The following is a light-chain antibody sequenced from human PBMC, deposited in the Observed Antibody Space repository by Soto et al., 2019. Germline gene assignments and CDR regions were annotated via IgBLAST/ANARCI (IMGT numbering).Light chain of an antibody. CDR1: SSNIGAGYD. J-gene: IGLJ2*01. Sequence: QSVLTQPPSVSGAPGQRVTISCTGSSSNIGAGYDVHWYQQLPGTAPKLLIYGNSNRPSGVPDRFSGSKSGTSASLAITGLQAEDEADCYCQSYDSILRVLFGGGTKLTVL. CDR3: QSYDSILRVL. V-gene: IGLV1-40*01. CDR2: GNS.